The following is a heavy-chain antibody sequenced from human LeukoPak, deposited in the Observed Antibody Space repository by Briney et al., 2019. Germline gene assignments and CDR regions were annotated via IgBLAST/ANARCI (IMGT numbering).Heavy chain of an antibody. J-gene: IGHJ4*02. CDR1: GGSISSSGYY. V-gene: IGHV4-39*07. CDR2: IYHSGST. Sequence: SETLSLTCTVSGGSISSSGYYWGWIRQPPGKGLEWIGSIYHSGSTYYNPSLKSRVTISVDTSKNQFSLKLSSVTAADTAVYYCARLWSGYSDYWGQGTLVTVSS. CDR3: ARLWSGYSDY. D-gene: IGHD3-3*01.